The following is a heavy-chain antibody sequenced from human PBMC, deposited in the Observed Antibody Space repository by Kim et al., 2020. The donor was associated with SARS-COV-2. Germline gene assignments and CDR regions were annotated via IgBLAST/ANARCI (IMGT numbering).Heavy chain of an antibody. CDR3: AKSLNYYGSGSL. D-gene: IGHD3-10*01. J-gene: IGHJ4*02. V-gene: IGHV3-23*01. Sequence: YYTDSVKGRFTISRDNSKNTLYLQMNSLRAEDTAVYYCAKSLNYYGSGSLWGQGTLVTVSS.